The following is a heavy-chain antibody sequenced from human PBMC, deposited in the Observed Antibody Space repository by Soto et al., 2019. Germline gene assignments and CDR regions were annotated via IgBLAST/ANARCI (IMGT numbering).Heavy chain of an antibody. D-gene: IGHD3-16*01. CDR2: ISGSGGST. V-gene: IGHV3-23*01. J-gene: IGHJ3*01. CDR3: AKDLVRSYVWGSMP. CDR1: GFTFSSYA. Sequence: GGSLRLSCAASGFTFSSYAMSWVRQAPGKGLEWVSAISGSGGSTYYADSVKGRFTISRDNSKNTLYLQMNSLRAEDTAVYYCAKDLVRSYVWGSMPWGQGTMVTVSS.